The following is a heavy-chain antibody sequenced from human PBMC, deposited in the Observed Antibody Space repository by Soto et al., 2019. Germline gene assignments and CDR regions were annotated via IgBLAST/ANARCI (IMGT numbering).Heavy chain of an antibody. CDR1: GFSFNKYA. Sequence: GGSLRLSCAASGFSFNKYAMIWVRQAPGKGQEWVSGITGSGGTIEYIESVKGRFTISRDNSKNTVYLQMNSLGAEDTAVYYCARELDTAMVPYFDYWGQGTLVTVSS. CDR3: ARELDTAMVPYFDY. CDR2: ITGSGGTI. V-gene: IGHV3-23*01. J-gene: IGHJ4*02. D-gene: IGHD5-18*01.